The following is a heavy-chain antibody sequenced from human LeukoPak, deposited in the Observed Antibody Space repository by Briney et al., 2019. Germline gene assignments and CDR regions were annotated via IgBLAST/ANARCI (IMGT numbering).Heavy chain of an antibody. D-gene: IGHD2-21*02. J-gene: IGHJ4*02. CDR3: ARDGFLGPVTAYLDY. V-gene: IGHV3-74*01. CDR2: VKSDGSST. CDR1: GFTFSSYA. Sequence: GGSLRLSCAASGFTFSSYAMHWVRQAPGKGLVWVSRVKSDGSSTSYADSVKGRFTISRDNARNTLYLQMNSLRAEDTAVYYCARDGFLGPVTAYLDYGGRGTPVTVSS.